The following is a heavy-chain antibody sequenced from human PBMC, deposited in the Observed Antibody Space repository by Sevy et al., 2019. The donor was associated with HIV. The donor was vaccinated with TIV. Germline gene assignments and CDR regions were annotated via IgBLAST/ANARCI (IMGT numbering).Heavy chain of an antibody. V-gene: IGHV1-2*02. J-gene: IGHJ4*02. Sequence: ASVKVSCKTSGHTFNAYYTHWVRQAPGQGLEWMAWINPNNGDTNYAQKFQGRVTITSETSISTTYMELSRLTSDDTGIYYCATPAPPCSGGTCYDFDYWGQGTLVTVSS. CDR2: INPNNGDT. CDR3: ATPAPPCSGGTCYDFDY. D-gene: IGHD2-15*01. CDR1: GHTFNAYY.